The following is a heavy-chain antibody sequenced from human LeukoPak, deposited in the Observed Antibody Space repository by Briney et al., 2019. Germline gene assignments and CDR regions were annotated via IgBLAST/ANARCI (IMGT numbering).Heavy chain of an antibody. CDR1: GGSISGSNYY. CDR3: ARYLKAAAPTALFDY. D-gene: IGHD6-13*01. CDR2: IYYSGST. Sequence: SETLSLTCTVSGGSISGSNYYWGWIRQPPGKGLEWIGSIYYSGSTYYNPSLKSRVTISVDTSKNQFSLELSSVTAADTATYYCARYLKAAAPTALFDYWGQGTLVTVSS. V-gene: IGHV4-39*01. J-gene: IGHJ4*02.